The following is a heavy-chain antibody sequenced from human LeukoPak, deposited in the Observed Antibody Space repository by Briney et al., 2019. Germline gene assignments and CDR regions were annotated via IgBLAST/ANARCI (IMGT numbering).Heavy chain of an antibody. J-gene: IGHJ6*03. CDR2: IYYSGST. CDR3: ARGAGVAVASTRYYYMDV. V-gene: IGHV4-59*01. D-gene: IGHD6-19*01. Sequence: SKTLSLTCTVSGGSIGSYYWSWIRQPPGKGLEWIGYIYYSGSTNYNPSLKSRVTISVDTSKNQFSLKLNSVTAADTAVYYCARGAGVAVASTRYYYMDVWGKGTTVTVSS. CDR1: GGSIGSYY.